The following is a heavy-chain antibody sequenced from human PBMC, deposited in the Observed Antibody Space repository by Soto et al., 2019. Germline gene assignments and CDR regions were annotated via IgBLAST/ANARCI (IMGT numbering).Heavy chain of an antibody. V-gene: IGHV3-33*01. CDR2: IWYDGSNK. Sequence: GGALRLSCAASGFTFSSYGMHWVRQAPGKGLEWVAVIWYDGSNKYYADSVKGRFTISRDNSKNTLYRQMNSLRAEDTVVYYCARDPARKTGYCSGGSCYSSYFDYWGQGTLVTVSS. CDR1: GFTFSSYG. J-gene: IGHJ4*02. D-gene: IGHD2-15*01. CDR3: ARDPARKTGYCSGGSCYSSYFDY.